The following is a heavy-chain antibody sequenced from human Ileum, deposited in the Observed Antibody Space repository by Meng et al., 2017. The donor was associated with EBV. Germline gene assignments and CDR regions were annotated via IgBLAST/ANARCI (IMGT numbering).Heavy chain of an antibody. V-gene: IGHV4-61*01. Sequence: QLQCEGPGLLKPSETLSLSCPVSGASVSSAHSFWTWIRQPPGKGLEWIGYMSYSGSTNYSPPLESRVTISVDTSKNQFSLKLSSVTAADTAVYYCAGDPHSGSPHWGQGTLVTVSS. CDR1: GASVSSAHSF. D-gene: IGHD1-26*01. CDR2: MSYSGST. CDR3: AGDPHSGSPH. J-gene: IGHJ4*02.